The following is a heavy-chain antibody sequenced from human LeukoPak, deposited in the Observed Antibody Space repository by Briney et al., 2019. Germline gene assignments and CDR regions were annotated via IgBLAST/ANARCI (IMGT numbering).Heavy chain of an antibody. D-gene: IGHD3-9*01. Sequence: GGSLRLSCAASGFTFSSYAMSWVRQAPGKGLEWVSAISSSGGSTYYADSVKGRFTISRDNSKNTLYLQMNSLRAEDTAVYYCAKDPSVLRYFVPSFDYWGQGTLVTVSS. V-gene: IGHV3-23*01. J-gene: IGHJ4*02. CDR3: AKDPSVLRYFVPSFDY. CDR1: GFTFSSYA. CDR2: ISSSGGST.